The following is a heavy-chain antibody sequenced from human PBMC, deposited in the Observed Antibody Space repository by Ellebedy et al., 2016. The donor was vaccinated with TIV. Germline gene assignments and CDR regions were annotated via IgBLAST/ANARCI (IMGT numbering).Heavy chain of an antibody. CDR1: GYSFTSYW. CDR2: IDPSDSYT. D-gene: IGHD6-19*01. Sequence: GESLKISXKGSGYSFTSYWISWVRQMPGKGLEWMGRIDPSDSYTNYSPSFQGHVTISADKSISTAYLQWSSLKASDTAMYYCAISNPRVYSSGWYDLVTPWFLVDYWGQGTLVTVSS. V-gene: IGHV5-10-1*01. CDR3: AISNPRVYSSGWYDLVTPWFLVDY. J-gene: IGHJ4*02.